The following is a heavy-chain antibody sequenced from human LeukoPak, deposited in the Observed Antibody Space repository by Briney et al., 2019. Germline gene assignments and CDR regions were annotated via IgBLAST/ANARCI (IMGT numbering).Heavy chain of an antibody. Sequence: GRSLRLSCAASGFTFSSYGMHWVRQAPGKGLEWVAVIWYDGSNKYYADSVKGRFTISGDNSKNTLYLQMNSLRAEDTAVYYCARGSDGYKYYFDYWGQGTLVTVSS. V-gene: IGHV3-33*01. CDR2: IWYDGSNK. D-gene: IGHD5-24*01. J-gene: IGHJ4*02. CDR3: ARGSDGYKYYFDY. CDR1: GFTFSSYG.